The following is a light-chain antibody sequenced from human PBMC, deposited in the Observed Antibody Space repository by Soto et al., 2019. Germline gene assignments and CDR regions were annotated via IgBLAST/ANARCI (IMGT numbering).Light chain of an antibody. CDR2: RNN. V-gene: IGLV1-47*01. J-gene: IGLJ3*02. CDR3: AAWDDSLSGVM. Sequence: QSVLTQPPSASVTPGQRVTISCSGSSSNIGSHYVFWYQQLPGTAPKLLIYRNNQRPSGVPDRFSGSKSGTSASLAISGLRSEDEAEYYCAAWDDSLSGVMFGGGTKLTVL. CDR1: SSNIGSHY.